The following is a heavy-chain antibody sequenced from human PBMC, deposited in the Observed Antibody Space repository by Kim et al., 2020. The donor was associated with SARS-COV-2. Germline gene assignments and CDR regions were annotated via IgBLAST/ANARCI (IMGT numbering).Heavy chain of an antibody. J-gene: IGHJ4*02. CDR3: ARFVGASSGWLDY. CDR1: GDTFIKYW. D-gene: IGHD6-19*01. V-gene: IGHV5-51*01. CDR2: IYPDDSDT. Sequence: GESLKISCKGSGDTFIKYWIGWVRQKPGKGLEWMGLIYPDDSDTRYSPSFEGQVTISADKSITTAYLQWSSLKASDTATYYCARFVGASSGWLDYWGQGTLVTVSP.